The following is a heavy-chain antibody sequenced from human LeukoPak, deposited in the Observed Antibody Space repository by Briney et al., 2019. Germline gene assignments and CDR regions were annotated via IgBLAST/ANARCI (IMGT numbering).Heavy chain of an antibody. CDR2: IIPMYGSP. CDR3: ARGMAYSCVLDY. J-gene: IGHJ4*02. Sequence: ASVKVSCKASGVTFISTAINWVRQAPGQGLEWMGRIIPMYGSPNHAQKFQGRVTITTDESMSTAYMELNSLTSEDTAVYFCARGMAYSCVLDYWGQGTLVTVSS. V-gene: IGHV1-69*05. D-gene: IGHD5-18*01. CDR1: GVTFISTA.